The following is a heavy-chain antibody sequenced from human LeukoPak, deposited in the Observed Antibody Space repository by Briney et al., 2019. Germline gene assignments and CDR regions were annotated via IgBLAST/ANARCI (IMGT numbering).Heavy chain of an antibody. CDR2: IYNSGHT. CDR3: ARAAVTTSRYFQH. Sequence: SETLSLTCTVSVGSLSNYYWSWIRQPPGKGLGWIVYIYNSGHTNYNPSLKSRVTISEDTSKNQLSLKLSSVTAADTAVYYCARAAVTTSRYFQHWGQGTLVTVSS. CDR1: VGSLSNYY. J-gene: IGHJ1*01. V-gene: IGHV4-59*01. D-gene: IGHD4-17*01.